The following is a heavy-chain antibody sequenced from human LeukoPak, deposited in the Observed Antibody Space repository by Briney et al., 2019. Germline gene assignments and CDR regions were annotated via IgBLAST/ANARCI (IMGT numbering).Heavy chain of an antibody. V-gene: IGHV4-34*01. CDR3: ARVSNYYDSSGYSGQVFDY. CDR1: GGSFSGYY. D-gene: IGHD3-22*01. J-gene: IGHJ4*02. Sequence: SETLSLTCAVYGGSFSGYYWSWIRQPPGKGLEWIGEINHSGSTNYNPSLKSRVTISVDTSKNQFSLKLSSVTAADTAVYYCARVSNYYDSSGYSGQVFDYWGQGTLVTVSS. CDR2: INHSGST.